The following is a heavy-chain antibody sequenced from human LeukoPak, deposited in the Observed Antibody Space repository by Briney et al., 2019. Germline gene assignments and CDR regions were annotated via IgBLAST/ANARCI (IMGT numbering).Heavy chain of an antibody. CDR1: GGSISSGSYY. Sequence: SQTLSLTCTVSGGSISSGSYYWSWIRQPAGKGLEWIGRIYTSGSTNYNPSLKSRVTISVDTSKNQFSLKLSSVTAADTAVYYCARRPYHYDIIGPIWGRGTMVTVSS. V-gene: IGHV4-61*02. J-gene: IGHJ3*02. D-gene: IGHD3-22*01. CDR2: IYTSGST. CDR3: ARRPYHYDIIGPI.